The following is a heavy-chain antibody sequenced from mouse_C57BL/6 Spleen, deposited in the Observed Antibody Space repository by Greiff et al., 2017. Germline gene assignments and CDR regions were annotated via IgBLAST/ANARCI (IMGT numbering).Heavy chain of an antibody. Sequence: QVQLQQPGAELVKPGASVKLSCKASGYTFTSYWMQWVKQRPGQGLEWIGEIDPSDSYTNYNQKFKGKATLTVDTSSSTAYMQLSSLTSEDSAVYYCARAYYYGSSYGYAMDYWGQGTSVTVSS. V-gene: IGHV1-50*01. CDR2: IDPSDSYT. D-gene: IGHD1-1*01. J-gene: IGHJ4*01. CDR3: ARAYYYGSSYGYAMDY. CDR1: GYTFTSYW.